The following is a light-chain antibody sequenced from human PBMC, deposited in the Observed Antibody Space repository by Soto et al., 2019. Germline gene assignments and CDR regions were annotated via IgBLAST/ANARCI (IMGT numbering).Light chain of an antibody. CDR1: QSVSSQ. J-gene: IGKJ1*01. CDR2: AVS. V-gene: IGKV3D-15*01. Sequence: EIVMTQSPATLSSPLGDRATLPCRASQSVSSQLAWYQQKPGQAPRLLIYAVSSRATGIPVRFSGSGSGTEFTLTISSLQPEDFAMYYCQQYNSSPWTFGQGTKVDIK. CDR3: QQYNSSPWT.